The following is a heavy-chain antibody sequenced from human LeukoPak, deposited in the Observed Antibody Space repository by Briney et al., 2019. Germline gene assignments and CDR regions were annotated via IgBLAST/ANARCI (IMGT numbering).Heavy chain of an antibody. J-gene: IGHJ4*02. CDR2: ISWNSGSI. CDR1: GFTFDDYA. Sequence: PGRSLRLSCAASGFTFDDYAMHWVRQAPGKGLEWVSGISWNSGSIGYADSVKGRFTISRDNAKNSLYLQMNSLRAEDTAVYYCARDSRERYYYDSSSPAYFDYWGQGTLVTVSS. D-gene: IGHD3-22*01. V-gene: IGHV3-9*01. CDR3: ARDSRERYYYDSSSPAYFDY.